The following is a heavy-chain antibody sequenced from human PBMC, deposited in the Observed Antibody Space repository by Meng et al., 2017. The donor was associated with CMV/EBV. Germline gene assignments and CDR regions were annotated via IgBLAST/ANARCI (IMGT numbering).Heavy chain of an antibody. Sequence: GGSLRLSCAASGFTFSSYAMHWVRQAPGKGLEWVAVISYDGSNKYYADSVKGRFTISRDNSKNTLYLQMNSLRAEDTAVYYCARDPRGGSYYNYYYGMDVWGQGTTVTVSS. J-gene: IGHJ6*02. V-gene: IGHV3-30-3*01. CDR2: ISYDGSNK. CDR1: GFTFSSYA. CDR3: ARDPRGGSYYNYYYGMDV. D-gene: IGHD1-26*01.